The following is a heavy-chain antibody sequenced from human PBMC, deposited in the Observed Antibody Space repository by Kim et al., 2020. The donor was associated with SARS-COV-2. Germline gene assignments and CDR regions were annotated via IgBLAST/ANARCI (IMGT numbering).Heavy chain of an antibody. CDR3: ARDSGSSSVFDY. D-gene: IGHD6-6*01. J-gene: IGHJ4*02. CDR1: GFTFSDYY. CDR2: ISSSGSTI. V-gene: IGHV3-11*01. Sequence: GSLRLSCAASGFTFSDYYMSWIRQAPGKGLEWVSYISSSGSTIYYADSVKGRFTIARDNAKNSLYLQMNSLRAEDTAVYYCARDSGSSSVFDYWGQGTLVTVSS.